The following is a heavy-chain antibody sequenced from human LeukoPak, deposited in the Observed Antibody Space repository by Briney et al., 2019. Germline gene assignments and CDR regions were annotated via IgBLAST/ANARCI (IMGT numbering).Heavy chain of an antibody. J-gene: IGHJ6*02. CDR3: ARDGGVVVPEPGMDV. CDR2: IYSGGST. CDR1: GFTVSSNY. D-gene: IGHD2-2*01. Sequence: GGSLRLSCAASGFTVSSNYMSWVRQAPGKGLEWVSVIYSGGSTYYADSVKGRFTISRDNSKNTLYLQMNSLRAEDTAVYYCARDGGVVVPEPGMDVWGQGTTVTVSS. V-gene: IGHV3-53*01.